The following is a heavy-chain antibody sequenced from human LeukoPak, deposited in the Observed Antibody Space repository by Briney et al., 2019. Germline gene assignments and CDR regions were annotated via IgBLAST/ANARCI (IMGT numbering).Heavy chain of an antibody. J-gene: IGHJ6*02. D-gene: IGHD6-6*01. CDR3: ARGHSTSSSYFCNGMDV. CDR1: GGSISSGAYW. V-gene: IGHV4-31*03. CDR2: IYYSGST. Sequence: SETLSLTCTVAGGSISSGAYWWTWIRQDPVKGLEGIGYIYYSGSTYYNPSLRSRVNISVDTSKNQFSLKLSSVTAADTAVYYCARGHSTSSSYFCNGMDVWGQGTTVTVSS.